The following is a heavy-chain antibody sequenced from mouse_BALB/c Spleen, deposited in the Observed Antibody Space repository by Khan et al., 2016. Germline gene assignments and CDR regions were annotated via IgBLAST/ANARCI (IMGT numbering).Heavy chain of an antibody. D-gene: IGHD2-4*01. J-gene: IGHJ3*01. CDR1: GFTFSSYG. CDR3: ARGVDYDAWFAY. Sequence: EVELVESGGVLVQPGGSLRLSCAASGFTFSSYGMSWVRQTPDKRLELVANINSYGGYTYYSDSVKGRFTISRDNAKNPLYLQMSSLKAEDTAMYYGARGVDYDAWFAYWGQGTLVTVSA. CDR2: INSYGGYT. V-gene: IGHV5-6-3*01.